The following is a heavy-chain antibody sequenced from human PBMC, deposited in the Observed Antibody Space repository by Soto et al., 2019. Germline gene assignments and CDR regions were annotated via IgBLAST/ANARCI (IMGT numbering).Heavy chain of an antibody. CDR3: ASGYCSSTSCPFAY. D-gene: IGHD2-2*01. Sequence: QLQLQESGPGLVKPSETLSLTCTVSGGSISSSSYYWGWIRQPPGKGLEWIGSIYYSGSTYYNPSLKSRVTISVDTSKNQFSLKLSSVTAADTAVYYCASGYCSSTSCPFAYWGQGTLVTVSS. CDR1: GGSISSSSYY. CDR2: IYYSGST. J-gene: IGHJ4*02. V-gene: IGHV4-39*01.